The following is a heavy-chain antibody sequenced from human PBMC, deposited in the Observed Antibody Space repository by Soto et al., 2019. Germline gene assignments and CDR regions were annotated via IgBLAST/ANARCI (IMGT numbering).Heavy chain of an antibody. CDR3: ARDRPARASGYPLSPPYYYYVMDV. CDR2: IYYNGST. Sequence: PSETLFLTCTVSGGSISSYCWSWIRQPPGKGMEWIGYIYYNGSTNYNPSLKSRVTISVDTSKNQFSLKLSSVTAADTAVYYCARDRPARASGYPLSPPYYYYVMDVWGQGTTVTVSS. V-gene: IGHV4-59*01. CDR1: GGSISSYC. J-gene: IGHJ6*02. D-gene: IGHD5-12*01.